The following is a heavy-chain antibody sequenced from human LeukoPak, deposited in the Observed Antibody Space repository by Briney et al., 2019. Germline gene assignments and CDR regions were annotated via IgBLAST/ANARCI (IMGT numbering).Heavy chain of an antibody. CDR3: ARRRLKYSSSWYPSIFDY. J-gene: IGHJ4*02. D-gene: IGHD6-13*01. V-gene: IGHV4-39*01. CDR2: MYYRGNV. Sequence: PSETLSLTCSVSGGSIISSNSYWGWIRQPPGKGLEWIGSMYYRGNVYYSPSLKSRVTISVDTSKNQLSLKLSSVTAADTAVYYCARRRLKYSSSWYPSIFDYWGQGTLVTVSS. CDR1: GGSIISSNSY.